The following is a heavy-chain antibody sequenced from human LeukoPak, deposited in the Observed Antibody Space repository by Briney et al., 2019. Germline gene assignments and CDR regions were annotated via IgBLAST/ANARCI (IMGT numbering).Heavy chain of an antibody. CDR3: AKEYELLSGYFDY. D-gene: IGHD1-26*01. J-gene: IGHJ4*02. CDR1: GFTFSSYG. V-gene: IGHV3-30*18. Sequence: GGSLRLSCAASGFTFSSYGMHWVRQAPGKGLEWVAVISYDGSSKYYADSVKGRFTISRDNSKNTLYLQMNSLRAEDTAVYYCAKEYELLSGYFDYWGQGTLVTVSS. CDR2: ISYDGSSK.